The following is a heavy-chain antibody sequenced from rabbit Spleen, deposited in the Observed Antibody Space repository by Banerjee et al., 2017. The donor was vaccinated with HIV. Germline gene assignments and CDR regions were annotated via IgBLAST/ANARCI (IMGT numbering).Heavy chain of an antibody. J-gene: IGHJ4*01. CDR2: IDITTRGSI. CDR3: ARDAAGREDFNL. V-gene: IGHV1S45*01. D-gene: IGHD4-2*01. Sequence: QEQLVESGGGLVQPEGSLTLTCTASGVSFSDKEVMCWVRQAPGKGLEWIACIDITTRGSIHYASWAKGRFTVSKTSSTTVTLQMTSLTAADTGIYFCARDAAGREDFNLWGPGTLVTVS. CDR1: GVSFSDKEV.